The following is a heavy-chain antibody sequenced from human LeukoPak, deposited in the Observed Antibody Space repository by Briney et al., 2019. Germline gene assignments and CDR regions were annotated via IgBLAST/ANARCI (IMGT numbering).Heavy chain of an antibody. Sequence: PSETLFLTCTVSGGSISSSSYYWGWIRQPPGKGLEWIGSIYYSGSTYYNPSLKSRVTISVDTSKNQFSLKLSSVTAADTAVYYCARLEQLVTYDYWGQGTLVTVSS. CDR1: GGSISSSSYY. CDR2: IYYSGST. CDR3: ARLEQLVTYDY. D-gene: IGHD6-6*01. J-gene: IGHJ4*02. V-gene: IGHV4-39*01.